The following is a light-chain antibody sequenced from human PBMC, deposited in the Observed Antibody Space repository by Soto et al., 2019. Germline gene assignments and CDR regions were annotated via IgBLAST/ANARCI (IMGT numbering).Light chain of an antibody. J-gene: IGLJ1*01. Sequence: QSVLTQPPSVSEAPGQRVTISCTGSSSNIGAGYEAHLYQQVPGTAPKLLIYENNNRPSGVPDRFSGSKSGTSASLAITGLQAEDEAEYYCHSYDSSLSGYVFGTGTKLTVL. CDR1: SSNIGAGYE. V-gene: IGLV1-40*01. CDR2: ENN. CDR3: HSYDSSLSGYV.